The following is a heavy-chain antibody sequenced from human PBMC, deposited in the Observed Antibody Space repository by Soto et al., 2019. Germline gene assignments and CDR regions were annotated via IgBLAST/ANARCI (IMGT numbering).Heavy chain of an antibody. CDR1: GFTVSSDA. D-gene: IGHD6-25*01. J-gene: IGHJ3*01. CDR3: AKTLAAPPPRSFDL. CDR2: ISGSGGST. Sequence: PGGSLSLSCAASGFTVSSDAMSWVRQAPGHGLEWVSAISGSGGSTYYADSVKGRFTISRDNSKKTLYLQMNSLRAAATTGYYCAKTLAAPPPRSFDLWGQGTKVTVSS. V-gene: IGHV3-23*01.